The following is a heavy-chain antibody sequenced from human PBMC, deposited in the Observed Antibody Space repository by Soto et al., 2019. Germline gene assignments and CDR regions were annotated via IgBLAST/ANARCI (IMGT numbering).Heavy chain of an antibody. V-gene: IGHV3-23*01. Sequence: GGSLRLSCAASGFTFSSYAMSWVRQAPGKGLEWVSAISGSGGSTYYADSVKGRFTIYRDNSKNTLYVQMNSLRAEDTAVYYCAKAGGYYDSSGYYYFDYWGQGTLVTVSS. CDR1: GFTFSSYA. D-gene: IGHD3-22*01. J-gene: IGHJ4*02. CDR2: ISGSGGST. CDR3: AKAGGYYDSSGYYYFDY.